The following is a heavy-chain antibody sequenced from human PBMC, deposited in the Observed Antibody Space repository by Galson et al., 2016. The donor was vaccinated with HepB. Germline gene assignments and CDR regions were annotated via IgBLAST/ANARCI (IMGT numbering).Heavy chain of an antibody. Sequence: RQAPGKGLEWVSSISWNSGNIDYADSVKGRFTTSRDNAKSSLYLQMNSLRVEDTALYYCAKSGTFGAAGGWFDPWGQGTLVSVSS. D-gene: IGHD6-13*01. V-gene: IGHV3-9*01. CDR2: ISWNSGNI. CDR3: AKSGTFGAAGGWFDP. J-gene: IGHJ5*02.